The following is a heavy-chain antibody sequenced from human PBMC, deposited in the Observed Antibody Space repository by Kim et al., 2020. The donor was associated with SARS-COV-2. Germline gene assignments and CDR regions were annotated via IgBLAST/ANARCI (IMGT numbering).Heavy chain of an antibody. CDR1: GFTFSGSA. V-gene: IGHV3-73*01. CDR2: IRSKANSYAT. Sequence: GGSLRLSCAASGFTFSGSAMHWVRQASGKGLEWVGRIRSKANSYATAYAASVKGRFTISRDDSKNTAYLQMNSLKTEDTAVYYCTREWRYYYYGMDVWGQGTTVTVSS. CDR3: TREWRYYYYGMDV. J-gene: IGHJ6*02. D-gene: IGHD3-3*01.